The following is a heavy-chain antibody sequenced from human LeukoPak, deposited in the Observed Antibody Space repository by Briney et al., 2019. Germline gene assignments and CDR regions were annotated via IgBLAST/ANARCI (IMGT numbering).Heavy chain of an antibody. CDR2: YHVGTT. Sequence: SETLSLTCAVYGGSFSGYYWGWIRQPPGKGLEWIGVYHVGTTDYNPSLKGRVTISVDRSKNQMSLKLSSVTAADTAVYYCARCLGFLIGSSWYPDAFDIWGQGTMVTVSS. CDR3: ARCLGFLIGSSWYPDAFDI. V-gene: IGHV4-34*01. J-gene: IGHJ3*02. D-gene: IGHD6-13*01. CDR1: GGSFSGYY.